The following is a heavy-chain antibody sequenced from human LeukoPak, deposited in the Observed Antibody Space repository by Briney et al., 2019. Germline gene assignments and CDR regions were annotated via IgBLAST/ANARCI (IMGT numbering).Heavy chain of an antibody. Sequence: PGGSLRLSCAASGFTFSSYSMNWVRQAPGQGREWVSSISSSSSYIYYADSVKGRFTISRDNAKNSLYLQMNSLRAEDTAVYYCARAPWDFYYDSSLPPTGIWGQGTLVTVSS. V-gene: IGHV3-21*01. CDR1: GFTFSSYS. J-gene: IGHJ4*02. D-gene: IGHD3-22*01. CDR2: ISSSSSYI. CDR3: ARAPWDFYYDSSLPPTGI.